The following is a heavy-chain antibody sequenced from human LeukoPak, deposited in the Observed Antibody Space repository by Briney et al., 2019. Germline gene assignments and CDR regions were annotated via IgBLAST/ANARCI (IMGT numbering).Heavy chain of an antibody. V-gene: IGHV3-30*03. CDR2: ISYDGSNK. J-gene: IGHJ3*02. Sequence: PGRSLRLSCAASGFTFSSYGMHWVRQAPGKGLEWVAVISYDGSNKYYADSVKGQFTISRDNSKNTLYLQMNSLRAEDTAVYYCATSVRYSSGWRDAFDIWGQGTMVTVSS. CDR1: GFTFSSYG. D-gene: IGHD6-19*01. CDR3: ATSVRYSSGWRDAFDI.